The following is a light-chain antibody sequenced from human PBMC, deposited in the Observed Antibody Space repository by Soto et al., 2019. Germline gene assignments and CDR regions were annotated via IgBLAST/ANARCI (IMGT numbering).Light chain of an antibody. CDR1: KNDIGVYDF. CDR3: NSKAGGNPYV. V-gene: IGLV2-8*01. Sequence: QSVLTQPPSASGSPGQSVTISCTGTKNDIGVYDFVSWYQHHPGKAPRLIIYEVVQRPSGVPDRFSGSKSGNTASLTVSGPESADEADYFENSKAGGNPYVFGSETMVT. J-gene: IGLJ1*01. CDR2: EVV.